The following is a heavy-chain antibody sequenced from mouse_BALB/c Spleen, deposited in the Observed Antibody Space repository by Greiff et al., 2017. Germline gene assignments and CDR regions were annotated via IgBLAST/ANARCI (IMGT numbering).Heavy chain of an antibody. CDR3: ARRRGNYEAMDY. CDR1: GYTFTSYW. Sequence: QVQLKESGAELARPGASVKLSCKASGYTFTSYWMQWVKQRPGQGLEWIGAIYPGDGDTRYTQKFKGKATLTADKSSSTAYMQLSSLASEDSAVYYCARRRGNYEAMDYWGQGTSVTVSS. CDR2: IYPGDGDT. V-gene: IGHV1-87*01. J-gene: IGHJ4*01. D-gene: IGHD2-1*01.